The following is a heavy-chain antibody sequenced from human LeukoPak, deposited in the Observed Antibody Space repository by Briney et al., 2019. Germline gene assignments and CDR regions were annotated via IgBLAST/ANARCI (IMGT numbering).Heavy chain of an antibody. CDR2: INHSGST. CDR3: ARNAIQGGGFDY. Sequence: SETLSLTCTVSGRSISIGGYYWSWIRQPPGKGLEWIGEINHSGSTNYNPSLKSRVTISVDTSKNQFSLKLSSVTAADTAVYYCARNAIQGGGFDYWGEGPLVSVSS. CDR1: GRSISIGGYY. J-gene: IGHJ4*02. D-gene: IGHD2-2*01. V-gene: IGHV4-34*01.